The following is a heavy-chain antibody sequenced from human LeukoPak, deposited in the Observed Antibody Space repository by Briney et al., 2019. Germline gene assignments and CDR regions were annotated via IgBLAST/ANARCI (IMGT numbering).Heavy chain of an antibody. V-gene: IGHV3-23*01. CDR3: ARDLRAYYYDSSGYFLPPGY. D-gene: IGHD3-22*01. CDR2: ISGSGENT. CDR1: GFTFSSYA. J-gene: IGHJ4*02. Sequence: GGSLRLSCAVSGFTFSSYAMSWVRQAPGKGLEWVSAISGSGENTYYADSVKGRFSISRDNSKNTLYLQMNSLRAEDTAVYYCARDLRAYYYDSSGYFLPPGYWGQGTLVTVSS.